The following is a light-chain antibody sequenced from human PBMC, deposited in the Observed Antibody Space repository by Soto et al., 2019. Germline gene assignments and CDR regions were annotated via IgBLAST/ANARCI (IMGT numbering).Light chain of an antibody. CDR1: SSNIGAGYD. Sequence: QSVLTQPPSVSGAPGKRVTISCTGSSSNIGAGYDVPWYQQLPGTAPKLLIYGNSNRPSGVPDRFSGSKSGTSASLAITGLQAEDEADYYCKSYDSSLSGSKVFGGGTKLTVL. V-gene: IGLV1-40*01. CDR3: KSYDSSLSGSKV. J-gene: IGLJ2*01. CDR2: GNS.